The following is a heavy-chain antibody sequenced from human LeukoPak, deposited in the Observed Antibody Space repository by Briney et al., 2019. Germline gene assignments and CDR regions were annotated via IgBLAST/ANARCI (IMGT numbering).Heavy chain of an antibody. CDR2: MNPNSGNT. Sequence: ASVKVSCKASGYTFTSYDINWVRQATGQGLKWMGWMNPNSGNTGYAQKFQGRVTMTRNTSISTAYMELSSLRSEDTAVYYCARGLRYFDWLLLEYYFDYWGQGTLVTVSS. D-gene: IGHD3-9*01. CDR1: GYTFTSYD. CDR3: ARGLRYFDWLLLEYYFDY. J-gene: IGHJ4*02. V-gene: IGHV1-8*01.